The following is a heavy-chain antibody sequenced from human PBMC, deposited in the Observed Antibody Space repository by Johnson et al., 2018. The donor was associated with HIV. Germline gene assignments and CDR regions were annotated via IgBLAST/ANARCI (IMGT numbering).Heavy chain of an antibody. CDR2: ISHDVSNR. CDR1: GFTFSNSA. D-gene: IGHD2-21*01. V-gene: IGHV3-30*18. J-gene: IGHJ3*02. CDR3: AKVKIVTDVFDI. Sequence: QLVESRGGVVQPGRSLRLSCAASGFTFSNSAMHWVRQAPGKGLACVALISHDVSNRYYADSVKARFILSRDKSKNTLYLQMNSLRSEDTAVYFCAKVKIVTDVFDIWGQGTMGTVSS.